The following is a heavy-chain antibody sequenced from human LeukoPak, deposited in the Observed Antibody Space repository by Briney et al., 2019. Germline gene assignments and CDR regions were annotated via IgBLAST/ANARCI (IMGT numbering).Heavy chain of an antibody. D-gene: IGHD3-22*01. J-gene: IGHJ4*02. CDR3: AKDGLYYDGSEHVYYFDS. CDR1: GFTFSRSA. Sequence: GGSLRLSCAASGFTFSRSAVTWVRQGPGTGLEFVASIIYSGGATYYADSVKGRFTISRDNSKNTLYLQMNSLRAEDTALYYCAKDGLYYDGSEHVYYFDSWGQGTLVTVSS. V-gene: IGHV3-23*01. CDR2: IIYSGGAT.